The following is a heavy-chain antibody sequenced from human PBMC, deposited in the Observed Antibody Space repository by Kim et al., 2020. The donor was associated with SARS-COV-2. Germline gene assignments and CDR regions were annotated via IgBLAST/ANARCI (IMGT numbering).Heavy chain of an antibody. CDR2: ISGSGGST. J-gene: IGHJ4*02. CDR3: AKDGPATGPTSMVRGGRELDY. CDR1: GFTFSSYA. V-gene: IGHV3-23*01. Sequence: GGSLRLSCAASGFTFSSYAMSWVRQAPGKGLEWVSAISGSGGSTYYADSVKGRFTISRDNSKNTLYLQMNSLRAEDTAVYYCAKDGPATGPTSMVRGGRELDYWGQGTLVTVSS. D-gene: IGHD3-10*01.